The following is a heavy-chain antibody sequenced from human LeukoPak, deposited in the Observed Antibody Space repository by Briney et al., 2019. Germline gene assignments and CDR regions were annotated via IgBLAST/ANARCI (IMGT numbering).Heavy chain of an antibody. CDR3: ARGRGWFGELLTSYFDY. CDR1: GGSISSYY. Sequence: SETLSLTCTVSGGSISSYYWSWIRQPPGKGLEWIGYIYYSGSTNYNPSLKSRVTISVDTSKNQFSLKLSSVTAADTAVYYCARGRGWFGELLTSYFDYWGQGTLVTVSS. D-gene: IGHD3-10*01. J-gene: IGHJ4*02. V-gene: IGHV4-59*12. CDR2: IYYSGST.